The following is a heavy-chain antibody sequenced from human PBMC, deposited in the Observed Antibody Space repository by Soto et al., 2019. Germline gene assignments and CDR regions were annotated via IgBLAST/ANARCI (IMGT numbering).Heavy chain of an antibody. CDR2: TYYRSKWYN. J-gene: IGHJ4*02. Sequence: PSQTLSLTCAISGDSVSSNSAAWNWIRQSPSRGLEWLGRTYYRSKWYNDYAVSVKSRITINPDTSKNQFSLQLNSVTPEDTAVYYCARDPSISAAGTHYFDYWGQGTLVTVSA. CDR1: GDSVSSNSAA. CDR3: ARDPSISAAGTHYFDY. V-gene: IGHV6-1*01. D-gene: IGHD6-13*01.